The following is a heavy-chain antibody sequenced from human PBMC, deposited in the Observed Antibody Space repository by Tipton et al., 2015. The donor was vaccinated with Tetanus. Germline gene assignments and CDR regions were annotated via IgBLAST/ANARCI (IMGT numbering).Heavy chain of an antibody. CDR3: ARRTGGSYYALFDY. CDR1: GGSISSSSYY. V-gene: IGHV4-39*01. J-gene: IGHJ4*02. CDR2: INYSGST. D-gene: IGHD1-26*01. Sequence: LVKPTQTLSLTCTVSGGSISSSSYYWGWIRQPPGKGLEWIGTINYSGSTYYNPFLKSRVTISVDTSKNQFSLKLSSVSAADTAVYYCARRTGGSYYALFDYWGQGTLVTVSS.